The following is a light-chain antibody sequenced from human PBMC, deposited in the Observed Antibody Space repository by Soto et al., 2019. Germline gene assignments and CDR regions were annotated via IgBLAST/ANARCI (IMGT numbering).Light chain of an antibody. CDR2: DVS. V-gene: IGKV1-5*01. CDR3: QQYNSYPWT. J-gene: IGKJ1*01. CDR1: QSISSY. Sequence: DIQMTQSPSSLSTSVGDRVTITCRASQSISSYLNWYQQKPGKAPKLLIYDVSSLESGVPSRFSGSGSGTEFTLAISSLQPDDFATYYCQQYNSYPWTFGQGTKVDNK.